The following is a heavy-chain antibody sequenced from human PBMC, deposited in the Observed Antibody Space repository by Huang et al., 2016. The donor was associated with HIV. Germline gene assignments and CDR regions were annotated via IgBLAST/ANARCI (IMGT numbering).Heavy chain of an antibody. Sequence: QVQLVQSGAEVKNPGASVRVSCTASGYTFTDSNIHWVRQAPGQGLEWLGWINPKGGDTSYAQRFQGRITMTRDTTISTVHMDLRRMHSDDTAVDFWARDWSFGSSTSPADWGQGTLVTVSS. J-gene: IGHJ4*02. V-gene: IGHV1-2*02. CDR2: INPKGGDT. D-gene: IGHD6-6*01. CDR3: ARDWSFGSSTSPAD. CDR1: GYTFTDSN.